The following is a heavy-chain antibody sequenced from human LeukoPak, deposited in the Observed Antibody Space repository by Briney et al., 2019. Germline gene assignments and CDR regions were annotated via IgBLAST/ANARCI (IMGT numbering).Heavy chain of an antibody. Sequence: GASVKVSCKASGGTFSSYAISWVRQAPGQGLEWMGRIIPILGIADYAQKFQGRVTITADKSTSTAYMELSSLRSEDTAVYYCARDLSIGGFDPWGQGTLVTVSS. D-gene: IGHD3-10*01. V-gene: IGHV1-69*04. CDR3: ARDLSIGGFDP. J-gene: IGHJ5*02. CDR2: IIPILGIA. CDR1: GGTFSSYA.